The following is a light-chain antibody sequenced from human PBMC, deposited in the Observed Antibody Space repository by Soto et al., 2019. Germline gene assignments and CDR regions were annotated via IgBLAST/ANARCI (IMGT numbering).Light chain of an antibody. J-gene: IGLJ2*01. CDR3: QSYDSSLSGWV. CDR1: SSNIGAGYD. CDR2: GNS. V-gene: IGLV1-40*01. Sequence: QSVLTQPPSVSGAPGQRIPISCTGSSSNIGAGYDVHWYQQLPGTPPKLLIYGNSNRPSGVPDRCSGSKSGTSASLAITGLQAEDEADYYCQSYDSSLSGWVFGGGTKLTVL.